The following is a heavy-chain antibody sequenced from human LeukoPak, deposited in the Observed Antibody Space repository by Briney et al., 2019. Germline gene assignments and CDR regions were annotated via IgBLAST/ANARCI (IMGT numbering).Heavy chain of an antibody. V-gene: IGHV4-39*01. J-gene: IGHJ4*02. CDR3: AKSGGYGLIDY. CDR2: IYDSGST. CDR1: GASISGSGYY. D-gene: IGHD1-26*01. Sequence: SETLSLTCTVSGASISGSGYYWGWIRQPPGRGLEWIGNIYDSGSTYYNASLQSRVTISIDTSKNQFSLRLSSVTAADTAMYYCAKSGGYGLIDYWGQGTLVTVSS.